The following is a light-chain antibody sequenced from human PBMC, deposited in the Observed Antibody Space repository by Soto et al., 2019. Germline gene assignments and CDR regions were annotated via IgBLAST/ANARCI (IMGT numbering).Light chain of an antibody. CDR3: QQYAYWPET. CDR1: QSVRTN. CDR2: YSS. J-gene: IGKJ1*01. V-gene: IGKV3D-15*01. Sequence: VMMTQFPDTVSVPPWETVTSPCGASQSVRTNLAWYQQRPGQAPRLLIHYSSTRATDVPARFSGSGSGTNFTLAISSLQSEDFAVYFCQQYAYWPETFGQGTEVDIK.